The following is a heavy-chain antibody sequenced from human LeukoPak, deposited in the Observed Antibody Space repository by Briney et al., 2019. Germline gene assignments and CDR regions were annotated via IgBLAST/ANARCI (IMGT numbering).Heavy chain of an antibody. CDR1: GFTFSTYW. CDR3: ARSYYHSDAFDI. D-gene: IGHD3-10*01. Sequence: GGSLRLSCAASGFTFSTYWMTWVRQAPGKGLEWVANIKQDGSEKYFVDSVKGRFTISRDNANNSLYLQMNSLRAEDTAVYYCARSYYHSDAFDIWGQGTMVTVSS. J-gene: IGHJ3*02. V-gene: IGHV3-7*01. CDR2: IKQDGSEK.